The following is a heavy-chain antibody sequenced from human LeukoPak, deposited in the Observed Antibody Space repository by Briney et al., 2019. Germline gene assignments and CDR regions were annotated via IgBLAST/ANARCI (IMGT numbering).Heavy chain of an antibody. J-gene: IGHJ4*02. V-gene: IGHV4-59*01. D-gene: IGHD6-13*01. CDR1: GFTFSSYA. Sequence: PGGSLRLSCAASGFTFSSYAMSWVRQAPGKGLEWIGYIHYSGSTSYNPSLKSRVTMSVDTSNDQFSLKVSSVTAADTAVYYCARGGSSWYADYWGQGTLVTVSS. CDR2: IHYSGST. CDR3: ARGGSSWYADY.